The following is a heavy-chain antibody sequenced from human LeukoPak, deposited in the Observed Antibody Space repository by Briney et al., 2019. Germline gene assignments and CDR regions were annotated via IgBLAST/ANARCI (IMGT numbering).Heavy chain of an antibody. V-gene: IGHV3-23*01. CDR1: GFTFSSYA. CDR2: ISGSGGST. CDR3: AREGYGDYYFDY. J-gene: IGHJ4*02. Sequence: GGSLRLSCAASGFTFSSYAMSWVRQAPGKGLEWVSAISGSGGSTYYADSVKGRFTIPRDNSKNTLYLQMNSLRAEDTAVYYCAREGYGDYYFDYWGQGTLVTVSS. D-gene: IGHD4-17*01.